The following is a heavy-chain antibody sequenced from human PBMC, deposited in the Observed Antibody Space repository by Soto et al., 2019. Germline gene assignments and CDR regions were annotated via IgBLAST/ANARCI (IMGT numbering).Heavy chain of an antibody. V-gene: IGHV3-21*01. D-gene: IGHD2-15*01. CDR2: ISSSSSYI. J-gene: IGHJ5*02. CDR3: ARDILVVVAATRSGWFDP. Sequence: EVQLVESGGGLVKPGGSLRLSCAASGFTFSSYSMNWVRQAPGKGLEWVSSISSSSSYIYYADSVKGRFTISRDNAKNSLYLQMNSLRDEDTAVYYCARDILVVVAATRSGWFDPWGQGTLVTVSS. CDR1: GFTFSSYS.